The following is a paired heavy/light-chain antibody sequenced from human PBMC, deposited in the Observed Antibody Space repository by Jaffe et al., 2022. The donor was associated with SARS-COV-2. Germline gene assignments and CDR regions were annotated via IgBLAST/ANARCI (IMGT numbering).Light chain of an antibody. J-gene: IGLJ3*02. CDR2: DVT. V-gene: IGLV2-14*03. Sequence: SALTQSASVSGSPGQSITISCTGVSSDLGNFVYWYQQHPGKAPKLMIYDVTTRPSGVSNRFSGSKSGNTASLTISGLQAEDEADYYCSSYTDSNTWVFGGGTKLTVL. CDR3: SSYTDSNTWV. CDR1: SSDLGNF.
Heavy chain of an antibody. J-gene: IGHJ5*02. D-gene: IGHD2-2*01. CDR1: GFSLSIYW. CDR2: IKYDGSDK. Sequence: ELQLVESGGGLVQPGGSLRLSCAASGFSLSIYWMSWVRQAPGKGLEWVANIKYDGSDKTYVDSVKGRFTISRDNAKNSLYLQMNTLRAEDTAVYYCQGGPVGTWGQGTLVTVSS. CDR3: QGGPVGT. V-gene: IGHV3-7*01.